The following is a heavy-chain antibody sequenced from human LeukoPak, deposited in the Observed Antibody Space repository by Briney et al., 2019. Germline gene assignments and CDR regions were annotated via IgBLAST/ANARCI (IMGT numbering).Heavy chain of an antibody. V-gene: IGHV4-4*07. Sequence: PSETLSLTCTVAGGSITTYYCSWIRQPAGKGLEWNGRIYSNENTNYNPSLKSRVTMSVDTSKNQLSLKLRSVTAADTAVYYCARGGTTPYYFDDWGQGTLVTVSS. CDR2: IYSNENT. D-gene: IGHD2-15*01. CDR1: GGSITTYY. CDR3: ARGGTTPYYFDD. J-gene: IGHJ4*02.